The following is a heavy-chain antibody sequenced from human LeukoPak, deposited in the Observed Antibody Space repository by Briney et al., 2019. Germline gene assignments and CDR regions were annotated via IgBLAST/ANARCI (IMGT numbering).Heavy chain of an antibody. Sequence: PSETLSLTCTVSGGSISSSRYYWGWIRQPPGKGLEWIGSIYYSGSTYYNPYLKSRVTISVDTSKNQFSLKLSSVTAADTAVYYCARSSYYYDSSGYPRPYYFDYWGQGTRVTVSS. J-gene: IGHJ4*02. CDR3: ARSSYYYDSSGYPRPYYFDY. V-gene: IGHV4-39*01. CDR2: IYYSGST. CDR1: GGSISSSRYY. D-gene: IGHD3-22*01.